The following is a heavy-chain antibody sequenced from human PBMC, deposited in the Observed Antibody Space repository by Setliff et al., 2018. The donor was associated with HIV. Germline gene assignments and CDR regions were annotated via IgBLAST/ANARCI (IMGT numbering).Heavy chain of an antibody. Sequence: VSVKVSCKASGYTFTRNDINWVRQAPGQGLEWMGWINPYNGNTIYAQKFQGRVTMSTDTSTSTAYLELRSLISDDTAVYYCARDRERGQYSRSAVGGYYYYYLDVWGKGTTVTVSS. J-gene: IGHJ6*03. CDR2: INPYNGNT. D-gene: IGHD6-6*01. CDR1: GYTFTRND. CDR3: ARDRERGQYSRSAVGGYYYYYLDV. V-gene: IGHV1-18*01.